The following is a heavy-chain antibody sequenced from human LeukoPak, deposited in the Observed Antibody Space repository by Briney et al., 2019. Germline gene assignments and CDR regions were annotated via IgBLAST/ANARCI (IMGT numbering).Heavy chain of an antibody. V-gene: IGHV3-48*01. CDR1: GFTFSTYS. CDR2: ISASSGTI. CDR3: ARRSEFGVLYYMDV. Sequence: PGGSLRLSCAASGFTFSTYSMNWVRQAPGKGLEWVSYISASSGTIYYADPVKGRFTISRDNAKNSLYLQMNSLRGEDTAVYYCARRSEFGVLYYMDVWGKGTTVTVSS. J-gene: IGHJ6*03. D-gene: IGHD3-16*01.